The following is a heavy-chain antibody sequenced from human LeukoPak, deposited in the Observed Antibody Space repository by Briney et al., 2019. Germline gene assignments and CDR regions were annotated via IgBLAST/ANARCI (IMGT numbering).Heavy chain of an antibody. V-gene: IGHV4-38-2*01. Sequence: PSETLSLTCAVSGYSISSGYYWGWLRQPPGKGLEWIGNIYHSGSTYYNPSLKIRVTISLDTSKNQFSLKLSSVTAADTAMYYCARRDQRNWFDPWGQGTLVTVSS. CDR2: IYHSGST. CDR1: GYSISSGYY. D-gene: IGHD2-2*01. J-gene: IGHJ5*02. CDR3: ARRDQRNWFDP.